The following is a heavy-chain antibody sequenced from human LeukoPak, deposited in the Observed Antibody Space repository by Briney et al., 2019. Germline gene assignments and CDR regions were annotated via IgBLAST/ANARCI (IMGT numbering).Heavy chain of an antibody. D-gene: IGHD2-21*02. CDR2: ISGSGGST. CDR3: ARDGRGYCGGDCFLSWFDP. J-gene: IGHJ5*02. V-gene: IGHV3-23*01. CDR1: GFTFSSYA. Sequence: TGGSLRLSCAASGFTFSSYAMSWVRQAPGKGLEWVSAISGSGGSTYYADSVKGRFTISRDNSKNTLCLQMNSLRAEDTAVYYCARDGRGYCGGDCFLSWFDPWGQGTLVTVSS.